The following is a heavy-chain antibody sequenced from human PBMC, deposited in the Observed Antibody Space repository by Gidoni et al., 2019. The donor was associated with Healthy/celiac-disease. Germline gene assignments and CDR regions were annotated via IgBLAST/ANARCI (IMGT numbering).Heavy chain of an antibody. D-gene: IGHD3-22*01. Sequence: EVQLGESGGGVGRPGGSLRLSCAAPGFTCSNDWMSWVRQAPGKGRAWVGRIKSKTDGGTTDYSAPVIGRFTIATDDSQNTLYLQMNSLKTEDTAVYYCTTDSYDSSGYYCLDYWGQGTLVTVSS. CDR1: GFTCSNDW. CDR2: IKSKTDGGTT. J-gene: IGHJ4*02. CDR3: TTDSYDSSGYYCLDY. V-gene: IGHV3-15*01.